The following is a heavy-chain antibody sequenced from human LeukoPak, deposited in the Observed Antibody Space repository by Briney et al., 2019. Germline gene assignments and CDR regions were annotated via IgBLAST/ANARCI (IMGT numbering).Heavy chain of an antibody. CDR2: INPNSGDT. D-gene: IGHD3-10*01. J-gene: IGHJ6*02. V-gene: IGHV1-2*02. Sequence: GSVKVSCKTSGYTFTAYYMHWVRRAPGQGLEWMGWINPNSGDTNYAQKFQGRVTMTRDTSIRTAYMELSRLRSDDTAVYYCARGGSGSYPSYRYYYYGMDVWGQGTTVTVSS. CDR3: ARGGSGSYPSYRYYYYGMDV. CDR1: GYTFTAYY.